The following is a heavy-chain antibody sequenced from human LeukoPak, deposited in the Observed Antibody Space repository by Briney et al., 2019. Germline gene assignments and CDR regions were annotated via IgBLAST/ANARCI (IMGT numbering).Heavy chain of an antibody. V-gene: IGHV3-11*04. CDR3: ARVVGDGYNRDWFDP. Sequence: GGSLRLSCAASGFTFSDYYMSWIRQAPGKGLEWVSYISSSGSTIYYADSVKGRFTISRDNAKNSLYLQMNSLRAEDTAVYYCARVVGDGYNRDWFDPWGQGTLVTVSS. CDR2: ISSSGSTI. CDR1: GFTFSDYY. J-gene: IGHJ5*02. D-gene: IGHD5-24*01.